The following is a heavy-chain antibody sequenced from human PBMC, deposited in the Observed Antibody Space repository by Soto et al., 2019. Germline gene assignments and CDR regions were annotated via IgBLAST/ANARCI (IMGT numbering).Heavy chain of an antibody. CDR1: GFTFDDYA. Sequence: EVQLVESGGGLVQPGRSLRLSCAASGFTFDDYAMHWVRQAPGKGPEWVSGISWNSGSIGYADSVKGRFTISRDNAKNSLYLQMNSLRAEDTALYYCAKDMANPYDILTGYLSNWGQGTLVTVSS. CDR2: ISWNSGSI. D-gene: IGHD3-9*01. J-gene: IGHJ4*02. V-gene: IGHV3-9*01. CDR3: AKDMANPYDILTGYLSN.